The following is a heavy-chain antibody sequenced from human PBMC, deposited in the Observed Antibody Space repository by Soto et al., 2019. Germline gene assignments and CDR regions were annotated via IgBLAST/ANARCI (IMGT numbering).Heavy chain of an antibody. J-gene: IGHJ6*02. Sequence: GESLKISCKGSGYSFTSYWISWVRQMPGKGLEWMWRIDPSDSYTNYSPSFQGHVTISADKSISTAYLQWSSLKASDTAMYYCARHEGGRYYYGMDVWGQGTTVTVSS. D-gene: IGHD2-15*01. V-gene: IGHV5-10-1*01. CDR1: GYSFTSYW. CDR2: IDPSDSYT. CDR3: ARHEGGRYYYGMDV.